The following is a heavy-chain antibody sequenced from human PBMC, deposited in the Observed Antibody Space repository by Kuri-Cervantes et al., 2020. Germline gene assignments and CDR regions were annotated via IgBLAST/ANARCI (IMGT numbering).Heavy chain of an antibody. V-gene: IGHV1-3*01. D-gene: IGHD3-3*01. CDR2: INAGNGNT. CDR1: GYTFTNYA. CDR3: ARVSYDFWAYYYMDV. J-gene: IGHJ6*03. Sequence: ALVKVSCKASGYTFTNYAIHWVRQAPGQRLEWMGRINAGNGNTKYSQKFQGRVTITRDTSASTAYMELSSLRSEDTAVYYCARVSYDFWAYYYMDVWGKGTTVTVSS.